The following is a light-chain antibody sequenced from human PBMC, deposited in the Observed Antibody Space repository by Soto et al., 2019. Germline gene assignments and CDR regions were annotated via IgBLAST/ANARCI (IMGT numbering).Light chain of an antibody. V-gene: IGLV1-44*01. CDR1: SSNIGSNT. CDR2: SNN. J-gene: IGLJ3*02. Sequence: QSVLTQPPSASGTPGQRVTISCSGTSSNIGSNTVNWYQQLPGTTPKLLIYSNNQRPSGVTDCFSGSKSGTSASLAISGLQSEDEADYYCAAWDDSLKGWVFVGGTKLTVL. CDR3: AAWDDSLKGWV.